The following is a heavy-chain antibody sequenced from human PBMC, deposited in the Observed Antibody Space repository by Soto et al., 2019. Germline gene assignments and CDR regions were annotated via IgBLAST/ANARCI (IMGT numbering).Heavy chain of an antibody. CDR1: GGSFSGYY. Sequence: SETLSLTCAVYGGSFSGYYWSWIRQPPGKGLEWIGEINHSGSTNYNPSLKSRVTISVDTSKNQFSLKLSSVTAADTAVYYCARGIVVVPAAMDCYYMDVWGKGTTVTVSS. J-gene: IGHJ6*03. D-gene: IGHD2-2*01. CDR3: ARGIVVVPAAMDCYYMDV. V-gene: IGHV4-34*01. CDR2: INHSGST.